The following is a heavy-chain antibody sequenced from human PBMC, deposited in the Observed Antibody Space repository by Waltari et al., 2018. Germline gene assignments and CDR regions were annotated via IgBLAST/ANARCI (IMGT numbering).Heavy chain of an antibody. CDR1: GFSLSTSGMC. Sequence: QVTLKESGPVLVKPTQNLTLTGTFSGFSLSTSGMCVSWIRQPPWKALEWLARIDWDDDKFYSTSLKTRLTISKDTSKNQVVLTMTNMDPVDTATYYCALSDCYSSYYFDYWGQGTLVTVSS. V-gene: IGHV2-70*16. J-gene: IGHJ4*02. D-gene: IGHD2-21*01. CDR3: ALSDCYSSYYFDY. CDR2: IDWDDDK.